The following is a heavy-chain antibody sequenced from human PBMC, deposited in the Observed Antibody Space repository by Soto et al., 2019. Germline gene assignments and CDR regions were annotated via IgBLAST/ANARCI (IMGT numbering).Heavy chain of an antibody. J-gene: IGHJ5*02. CDR2: INPNSGGT. V-gene: IGHV1-2*02. CDR3: ARDYDILTGPNWFDP. CDR1: GYTFTGYY. D-gene: IGHD3-9*01. Sequence: GASVKVSCKASGYTFTGYYMHWVRQAPGQGLEWMGWINPNSGGTNYAQKFQGRVTMTRDTSISTAYMELSRLRSDDTAVYYCARDYDILTGPNWFDPWGQGTLVPVSS.